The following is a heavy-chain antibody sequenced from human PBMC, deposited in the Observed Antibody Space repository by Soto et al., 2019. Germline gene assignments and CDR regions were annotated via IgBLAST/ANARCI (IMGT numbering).Heavy chain of an antibody. CDR2: INPNSGGT. Sequence: ASVKVSCKASGYTFTSYDINWVRQATGQGLEWMGWINPNSGGTNYAQKFQGWVTMTRDTSISTAYMELSRLRSDDTAVYYCAREGVLMVYASDYYYGMDVWGQGTTVTVSS. D-gene: IGHD2-8*01. J-gene: IGHJ6*02. CDR1: GYTFTSYD. CDR3: AREGVLMVYASDYYYGMDV. V-gene: IGHV1-2*04.